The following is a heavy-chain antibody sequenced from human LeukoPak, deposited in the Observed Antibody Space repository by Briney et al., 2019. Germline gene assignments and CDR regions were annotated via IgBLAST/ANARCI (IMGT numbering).Heavy chain of an antibody. Sequence: PGGSLRLSCAASGFSFSSSWMHWVRQAPGKGLVWVSRINTDGSNTIYADSVKGRFTISRDNAENTLYLQMNSLRAEDTAVYYCARDRGGSGPTTTDYWGQGTLVTVSS. V-gene: IGHV3-74*01. CDR2: INTDGSNT. J-gene: IGHJ4*02. D-gene: IGHD6-19*01. CDR3: ARDRGGSGPTTTDY. CDR1: GFSFSSSW.